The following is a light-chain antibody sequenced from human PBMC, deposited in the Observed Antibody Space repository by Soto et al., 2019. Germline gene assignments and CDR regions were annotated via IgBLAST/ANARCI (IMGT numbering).Light chain of an antibody. V-gene: IGKV4-1*01. CDR3: QQYYSNPPT. Sequence: DIVMTQSPDSLAVSLGERATINCKSSQSVLYSSNNKNYLAWYQQKPGQPPKLVIYWASTRESGVPDRFSGSGSGTDFTLTISSLQAEDVAVYYCQQYYSNPPTFGQGTKVEIK. CDR2: WAS. CDR1: QSVLYSSNNKNY. J-gene: IGKJ1*01.